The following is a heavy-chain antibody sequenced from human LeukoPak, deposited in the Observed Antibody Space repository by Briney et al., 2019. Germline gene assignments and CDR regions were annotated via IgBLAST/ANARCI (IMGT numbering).Heavy chain of an antibody. CDR3: ARDMWELRPFDY. V-gene: IGHV1-18*01. D-gene: IGHD1-26*01. CDR1: GYTFTSYG. Sequence: ASVKVSCKASGYTFTSYGISWVRQAPGQGLEWMGWISAYNGNTNYAQKLQGRFTMPTDTSTSTAYMKLRSLRSDDTAAYYCARDMWELRPFDYWGQGTLVTVSS. CDR2: ISAYNGNT. J-gene: IGHJ4*02.